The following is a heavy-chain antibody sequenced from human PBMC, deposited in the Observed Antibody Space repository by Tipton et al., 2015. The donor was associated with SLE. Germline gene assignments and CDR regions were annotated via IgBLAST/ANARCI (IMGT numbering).Heavy chain of an antibody. CDR3: ARGQYYYDSSGYSYYYYSMDV. CDR2: IYYSGST. V-gene: IGHV4-59*11. D-gene: IGHD3-22*01. J-gene: IGHJ6*02. Sequence: TLSLTCTVSGGSISSHYWSWIRQPPGKGLEWIGYIYYSGSTNYNPSLKSRVTISVDTSKNQFSLKLSSVTAADTAVYYCARGQYYYDSSGYSYYYYSMDVWGQGTTVTVSS. CDR1: GGSISSHY.